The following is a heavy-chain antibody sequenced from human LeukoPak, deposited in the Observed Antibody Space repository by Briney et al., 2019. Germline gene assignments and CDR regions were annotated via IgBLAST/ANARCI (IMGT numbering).Heavy chain of an antibody. CDR2: ISSSSSTI. CDR1: GFTFSTYS. CDR3: ARSSGSYYNHDY. V-gene: IGHV3-48*02. Sequence: GGSLRLSCAASGFTFSTYSMNWVRQAPGKGLEWVSYISSSSSTIFYADSVKGRFTVSRGNAKNSLYLQMNTLRDEDTAVYYCARSSGSYYNHDYWGQGTLVTVSS. J-gene: IGHJ4*02. D-gene: IGHD3-10*01.